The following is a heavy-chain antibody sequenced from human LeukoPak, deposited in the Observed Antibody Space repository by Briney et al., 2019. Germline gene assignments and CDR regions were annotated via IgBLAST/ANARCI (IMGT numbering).Heavy chain of an antibody. J-gene: IGHJ6*03. CDR2: IYYSGST. D-gene: IGHD1-1*01. CDR3: ARYKGNYYYYMDV. CDR1: GGSISSHY. V-gene: IGHV4-59*11. Sequence: SETLSLTCTVSGGSISSHYWSWIRQPPGKGLEWIGYIYYSGSTNYNPSLKSRVTISVDTSKNQFSLKLSSVTAADTAVYYCARYKGNYYYYMDVWGKGTTVTVSS.